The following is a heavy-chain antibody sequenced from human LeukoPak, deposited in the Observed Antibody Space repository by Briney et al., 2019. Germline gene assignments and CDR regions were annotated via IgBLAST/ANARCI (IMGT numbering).Heavy chain of an antibody. V-gene: IGHV4-38-2*01. Sequence: SETLSLTCAVSGYSISSGYYWGWIRQPPGKGLEWIGSIYHRGTTYYNPSLKRRVTISVDASKNQFSPKLSSVTAADTAVYYCARIAMFYYESSGYYSDYWGQGTLVTVSS. CDR3: ARIAMFYYESSGYYSDY. D-gene: IGHD3-22*01. J-gene: IGHJ4*02. CDR2: IYHRGTT. CDR1: GYSISSGYY.